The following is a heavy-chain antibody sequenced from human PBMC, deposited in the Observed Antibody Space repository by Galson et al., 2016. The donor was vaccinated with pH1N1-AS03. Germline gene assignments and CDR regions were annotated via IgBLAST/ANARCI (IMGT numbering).Heavy chain of an antibody. J-gene: IGHJ4*02. V-gene: IGHV3-23*01. CDR2: ITGSGGST. Sequence: SLRLSCAASGFTFSIYAMNWVRQTPGKGPQWIASITGSGGSTNYADSVKGRFTISRDSSENTLYLEMNTLRLEDTAVYYCAREGAPSEGSSWYSAEYWGQGALVTVSS. D-gene: IGHD6-13*01. CDR1: GFTFSIYA. CDR3: AREGAPSEGSSWYSAEY.